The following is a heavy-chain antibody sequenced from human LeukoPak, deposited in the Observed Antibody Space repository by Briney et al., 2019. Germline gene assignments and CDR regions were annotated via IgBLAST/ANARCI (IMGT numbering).Heavy chain of an antibody. CDR1: GFTFSSYG. D-gene: IGHD5-12*01. J-gene: IGHJ4*02. Sequence: GGSLRLSCAASGFTFSSYGMHWVRQAPGKGLEWVAFIRYDGSNKYYADSVKGRFTISRDNSKNTLYLQMNSLRAEDTAVYYCAKGPLIVATIGGGPFDYWGQGTLVTVSS. CDR2: IRYDGSNK. V-gene: IGHV3-30*02. CDR3: AKGPLIVATIGGGPFDY.